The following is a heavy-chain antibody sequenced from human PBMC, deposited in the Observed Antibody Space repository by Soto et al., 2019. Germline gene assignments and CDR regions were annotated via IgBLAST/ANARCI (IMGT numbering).Heavy chain of an antibody. V-gene: IGHV3-74*01. CDR2: MNSDGSST. CDR3: ARDGRSVVVPGGMDV. CDR1: GFTFSSYW. D-gene: IGHD2-2*01. Sequence: PAGSLRLASAASGFTFSSYWMHWVRQAPGEGLVWVSRMNSDGSSTSYADSVKGRLTISRDNAKNTTYMQMNSRRVEDTAVYYCARDGRSVVVPGGMDVWRQRTTVTVSS. J-gene: IGHJ6*02.